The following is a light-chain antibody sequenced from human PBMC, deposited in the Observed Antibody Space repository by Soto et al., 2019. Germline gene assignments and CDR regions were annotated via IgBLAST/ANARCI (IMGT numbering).Light chain of an antibody. J-gene: IGLJ2*01. Sequence: QSALTQPASVSGSPGQSITISCTGTSSDVGAYNYVSWYQQHPGKAPKLMIYDVSNRPSGVSNRFSGSKSGNTASLTISGLQAEDEDDYYCTSFTSASTQVFGGGTKVTVL. CDR1: SSDVGAYNY. V-gene: IGLV2-14*01. CDR3: TSFTSASTQV. CDR2: DVS.